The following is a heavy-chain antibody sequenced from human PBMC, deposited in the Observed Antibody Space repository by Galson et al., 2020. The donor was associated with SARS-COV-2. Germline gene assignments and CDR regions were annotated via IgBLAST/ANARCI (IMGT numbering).Heavy chain of an antibody. V-gene: IGHV1-69*13. Sequence: SVKVSCKASGGTFSTYAISWVRQAPGQGLEWMGGIIPIFGTTNYAQKFQGRVTITADESTSTAYMALSSLRSDDTAVFYCARDLTRHYYDSTGYFYESVYWGQGTLVTVSS. CDR2: IIPIFGTT. D-gene: IGHD3-22*01. J-gene: IGHJ4*02. CDR3: ARDLTRHYYDSTGYFYESVY. CDR1: GGTFSTYA.